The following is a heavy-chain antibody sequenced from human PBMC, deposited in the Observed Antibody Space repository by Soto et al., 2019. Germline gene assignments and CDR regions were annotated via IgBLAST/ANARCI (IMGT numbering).Heavy chain of an antibody. CDR3: ARHNGYGACFDP. CDR1: GYTFTGYY. J-gene: IGHJ5*02. V-gene: IGHV1-2*02. D-gene: IGHD5-12*01. Sequence: ASVKVSCKASGYTFTGYYIHWVRQAPGQGLEWMGWINPTSGDTNYAQKFQGRVTMTRDTSIYTAFMGLSRLTFDDTAVYYCARHNGYGACFDPWGQGTLVTVSS. CDR2: INPTSGDT.